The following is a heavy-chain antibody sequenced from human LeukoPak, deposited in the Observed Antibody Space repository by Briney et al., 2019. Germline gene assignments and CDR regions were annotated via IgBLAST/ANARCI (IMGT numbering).Heavy chain of an antibody. D-gene: IGHD3-22*01. Sequence: GASVTVSCKASGYTFTGYYMHWVRQAPGQGLEWMGWINPNSDGTNYAQSFQGRVTITRDMSISTAYMELSRLRSDDTAVYYCARGSSGYIGGDAFDIWGQGTMVTVSS. CDR3: ARGSSGYIGGDAFDI. CDR2: INPNSDGT. V-gene: IGHV1-2*02. J-gene: IGHJ3*02. CDR1: GYTFTGYY.